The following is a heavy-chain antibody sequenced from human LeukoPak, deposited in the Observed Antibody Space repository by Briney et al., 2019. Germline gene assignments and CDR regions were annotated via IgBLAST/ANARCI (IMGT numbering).Heavy chain of an antibody. CDR1: GYTFTSYD. V-gene: IGHV1-8*01. Sequence: ASVKVSCKASGYTFTSYDINWVRQATGQGLEWMGWMNPNSGNTGYAQKFQGRVTMTRNTSISTAYMELGSLRSEDTAVYYCARGRRVVAAKKIFDYWGQGTLVTVSS. CDR2: MNPNSGNT. J-gene: IGHJ4*02. CDR3: ARGRRVVAAKKIFDY. D-gene: IGHD2-15*01.